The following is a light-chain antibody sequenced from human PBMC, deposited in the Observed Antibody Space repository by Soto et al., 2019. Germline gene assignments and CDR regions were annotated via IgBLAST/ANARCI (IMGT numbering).Light chain of an antibody. Sequence: QSALTQPASVSGSPGQSITNSCTGTSSDVGGYNYVSWYQQHTGKAPKLMIYDVSNRPSGVSNRFYGSKSGYTASLTISLLQAEDEADYYCSSYTISSTYVFVTGTKVTVL. V-gene: IGLV2-14*01. CDR3: SSYTISSTYV. J-gene: IGLJ1*01. CDR2: DVS. CDR1: SSDVGGYNY.